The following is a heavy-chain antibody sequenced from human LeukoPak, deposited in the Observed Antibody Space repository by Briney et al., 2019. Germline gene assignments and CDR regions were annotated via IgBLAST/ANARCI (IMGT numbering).Heavy chain of an antibody. V-gene: IGHV1-46*01. CDR1: GYTFTSYY. Sequence: ASVKVSRKASGYTFTSYYMHWVRQAPGQGLEWMGIINPSGGSTSYAQKFQGRVTMTRGTSTSTVYMELSSLRSEDTAVYYCARDLRDCSGGSCYLNAFDIWGQGTMVTVSS. J-gene: IGHJ3*02. D-gene: IGHD2-15*01. CDR3: ARDLRDCSGGSCYLNAFDI. CDR2: INPSGGST.